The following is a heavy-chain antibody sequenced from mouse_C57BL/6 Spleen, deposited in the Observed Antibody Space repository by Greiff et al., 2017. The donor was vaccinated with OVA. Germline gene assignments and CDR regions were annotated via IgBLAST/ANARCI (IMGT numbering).Heavy chain of an antibody. CDR1: GYTFTSYW. Sequence: QVQLKQPGAELVKPGASVKVSCKASGYTFTSYWMHWVKQRPGQGLEWIGRIHPSDSDTNYNQKFKGKATLTVDKSSSTAYMQLSSLTSEDSAVYYCAPFYDGYYEGGRFFYWGQGTLVTVSA. CDR2: IHPSDSDT. V-gene: IGHV1-74*01. CDR3: APFYDGYYEGGRFFY. D-gene: IGHD2-3*01. J-gene: IGHJ3*01.